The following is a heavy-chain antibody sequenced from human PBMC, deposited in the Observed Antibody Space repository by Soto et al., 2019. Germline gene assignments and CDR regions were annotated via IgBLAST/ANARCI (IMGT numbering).Heavy chain of an antibody. CDR2: IYYSGST. J-gene: IGHJ4*02. CDR3: ARDLGGFYYFDY. CDR1: GGSISSGDYY. V-gene: IGHV4-30-4*01. Sequence: QVQLQESGPGLVKPSQTLSLTCTVSGGSISSGDYYWSWIRQPPGKGLELIGYIYYSGSTYYNPSLKSRFTISVDTSKNQFSLKLSSVTAADTAVYYCARDLGGFYYFDYWGQGTLVTVSS. D-gene: IGHD1-26*01.